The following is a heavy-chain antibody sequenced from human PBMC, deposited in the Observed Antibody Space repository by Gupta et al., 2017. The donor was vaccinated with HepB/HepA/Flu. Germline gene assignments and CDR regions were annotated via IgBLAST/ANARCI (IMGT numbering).Heavy chain of an antibody. V-gene: IGHV4-34*02. CDR2: INDRGSS. CDR3: ARVITMVRGIPYYRIDV. Sequence: QVQLQRWGAGLLKPSETLSLSCAVSGESFIGYFWSWIRPSHGKELGWIGDINDRGSSNYNPSLKSRVTLSVDTSRKQISLNVSSVTAADTALYYCARVITMVRGIPYYRIDVWGRGTTVTVSS. J-gene: IGHJ6*01. D-gene: IGHD3-10*01. CDR1: GESFIGYF.